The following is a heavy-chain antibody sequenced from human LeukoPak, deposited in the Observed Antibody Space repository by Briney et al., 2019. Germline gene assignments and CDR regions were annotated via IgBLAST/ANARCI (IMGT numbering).Heavy chain of an antibody. J-gene: IGHJ4*02. CDR1: GYTFTGYF. Sequence: ASVKVSCKASGYTFTGYFVHWVRQAPGQGLEWMGWINPNSGGTNYAQKFQGRVTMTRDTSISTAYMELSRLRSDDTAVYYCASAVVPAAAGTIRDYWGQGTLVTVSS. CDR3: ASAVVPAAAGTIRDY. CDR2: INPNSGGT. V-gene: IGHV1-2*02. D-gene: IGHD6-13*01.